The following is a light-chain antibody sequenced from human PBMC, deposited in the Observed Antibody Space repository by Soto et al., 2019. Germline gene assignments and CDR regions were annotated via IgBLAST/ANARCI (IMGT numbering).Light chain of an antibody. CDR2: GAS. J-gene: IGKJ2*01. Sequence: EIVLTQSPGTLSLSPGERATLSCRASQSVSSNYLAWYQQKPGQAPRLLIYGASSRATVIPDRFSGSGSGTDFTLNISRLEPEDFAMYYCQQYGSSPYTFGQGTKLEIK. CDR1: QSVSSNY. V-gene: IGKV3-20*01. CDR3: QQYGSSPYT.